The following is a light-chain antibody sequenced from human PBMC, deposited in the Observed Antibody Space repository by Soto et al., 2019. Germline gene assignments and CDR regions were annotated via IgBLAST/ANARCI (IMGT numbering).Light chain of an antibody. CDR1: SSDIGAYKY. V-gene: IGLV2-14*03. J-gene: IGLJ2*01. CDR3: SSPASNMPAV. CDR2: DVS. Sequence: QSVLTQPASVSGSPGQSITISCSGSSSDIGAYKYVSWYQHHPGKDPKLIISDVSNRPSGVSDRFSGSKSGNTASLTISGLQAEDEAAYYCSSPASNMPAVVAGGTKLT.